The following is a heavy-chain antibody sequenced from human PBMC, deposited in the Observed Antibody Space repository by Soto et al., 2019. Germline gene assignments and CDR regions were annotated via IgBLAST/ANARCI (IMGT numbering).Heavy chain of an antibody. CDR1: GYTLSSNG. J-gene: IGHJ6*02. CDR2: ISTNNGNT. V-gene: IGHV1-18*04. D-gene: IGHD6-6*01. CDR3: VRDDGGLVRYYYHGWDV. Sequence: QVPLVQSGAEVKKPGASVRVSCKASGYTLSSNGISWVRQAPGQRLEWMGWISTNNGNTNYAQKFQGRVTMTTDTSTNTAYMELRNLRSDDTAVYYCVRDDGGLVRYYYHGWDVWGQGTTVTVTS.